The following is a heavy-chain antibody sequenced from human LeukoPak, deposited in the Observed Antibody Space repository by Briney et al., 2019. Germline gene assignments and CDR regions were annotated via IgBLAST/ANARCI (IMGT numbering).Heavy chain of an antibody. V-gene: IGHV4-39*07. J-gene: IGHJ5*02. Sequence: PSETLSLTCTVSGGSISSSSYYWGWIRQPPGKGLEWIGSIHYGGSTYYNASLKSRVTISVDTSKNQFSLKLSSVTAADTAVYYCARGGYYGSGNDFRFDPWGQGTLVTVSS. CDR1: GGSISSSSYY. CDR3: ARGGYYGSGNDFRFDP. CDR2: IHYGGST. D-gene: IGHD3-10*01.